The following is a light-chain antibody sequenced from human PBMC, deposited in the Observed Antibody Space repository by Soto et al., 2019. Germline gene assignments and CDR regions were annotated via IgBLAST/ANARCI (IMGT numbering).Light chain of an antibody. Sequence: DIQMTQSPSSLSASVGDRVTLTCRASQDISQYLAWYQQRPGKVPKLLIYYASTLQSGVPSRFSGSGSGTEFTLTISSLQPEDVATHYGLKYTKDAPGTFGQGTKVEI. V-gene: IGKV1-27*01. J-gene: IGKJ1*01. CDR3: LKYTKDAPGT. CDR2: YAS. CDR1: QDISQY.